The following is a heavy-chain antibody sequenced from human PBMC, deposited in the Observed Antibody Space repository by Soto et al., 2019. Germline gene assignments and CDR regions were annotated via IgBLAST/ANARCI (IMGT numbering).Heavy chain of an antibody. D-gene: IGHD2-2*01. CDR2: INAGNGNT. J-gene: IGHJ3*02. V-gene: IGHV1-3*01. CDR3: ARDREDIVVVPAAIDAFDI. CDR1: GYTFTSYA. Sequence: QVPLVQSGAEVKKPGASVKVSCKASGYTFTSYAMHWVRQAPGQRLEWMGWINAGNGNTKYSQKFQGRVTITRDTSASTAYMELSSMGSEDTAVYYCARDREDIVVVPAAIDAFDIWGQGTMVPVSS.